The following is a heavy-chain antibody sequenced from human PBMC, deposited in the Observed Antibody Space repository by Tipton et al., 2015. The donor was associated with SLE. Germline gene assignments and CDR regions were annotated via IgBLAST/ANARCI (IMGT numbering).Heavy chain of an antibody. CDR3: ARHAPATGERAFDI. D-gene: IGHD7-27*01. CDR2: IYYNGIN. J-gene: IGHJ3*02. V-gene: IGHV4-28*01. Sequence: TLSLTCAVSGSSISNNNHWGWIRQPPGKGLEWIGYIYYNGINYYNPSLKSRVTISEDTSKNQFSLKLNSVTAADTAVFYWARHAPATGERAFDIWGQGTKVTVSS. CDR1: GSSISNNNH.